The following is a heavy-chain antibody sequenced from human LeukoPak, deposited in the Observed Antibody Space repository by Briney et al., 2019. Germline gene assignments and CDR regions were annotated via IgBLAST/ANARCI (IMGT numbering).Heavy chain of an antibody. J-gene: IGHJ4*02. CDR1: GFIFSTYG. CDR2: IRSDESDR. CDR3: EKHDSASEY. Sequence: GGSLRLSCAVSGFIFSTYGMHWVRQAPGKGLEWVAFIRSDESDRSYGGSVKGRFTISRDNSKNTLYLQMNTLRAEDTAVYYCEKHDSASEYWGQGTLVTVSS. D-gene: IGHD1-26*01. V-gene: IGHV3-30*02.